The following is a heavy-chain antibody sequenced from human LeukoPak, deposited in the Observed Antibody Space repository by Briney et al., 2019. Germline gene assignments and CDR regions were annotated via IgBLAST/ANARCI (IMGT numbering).Heavy chain of an antibody. V-gene: IGHV1-18*01. CDR2: ISAYNGNT. CDR1: GYTFTTYG. Sequence: ASVKVSCKTSGYTFTTYGITWVRQAPGQGLEWMGWISAYNGNTNYAQKLQGRVTMTTDTSTSTAYMELRSLRSDDTAVYYCARGGRLTGTTVIDYWGQGTLVTVSS. D-gene: IGHD1-7*01. J-gene: IGHJ4*02. CDR3: ARGGRLTGTTVIDY.